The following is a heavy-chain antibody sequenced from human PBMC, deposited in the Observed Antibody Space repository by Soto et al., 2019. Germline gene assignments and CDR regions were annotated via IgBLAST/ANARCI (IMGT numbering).Heavy chain of an antibody. CDR2: ISAYNGNT. D-gene: IGHD1-26*01. V-gene: IGHV1-18*01. CDR3: ARDLEWELLRGGDAFDI. CDR1: GYTFTSYG. Sequence: EASVKVSCKASGYTFTSYGISWVQQAPGQGLEWMGWISAYNGNTNYAQKLQGRVTMTTDTSTSTAYMELRSLRSDDTAVYYCARDLEWELLRGGDAFDIWGQGTMVTVSS. J-gene: IGHJ3*02.